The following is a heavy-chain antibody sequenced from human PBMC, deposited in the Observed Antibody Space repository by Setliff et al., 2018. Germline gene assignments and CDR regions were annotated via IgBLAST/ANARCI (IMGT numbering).Heavy chain of an antibody. Sequence: LPETLSLTCTVSGYSISSGYIWGWIRQPPGKGLEWVGNIGHTGSINYNPSLKSRLTISRDTSKNQVSLKLNSVTATDTAVYYCARAERGYSGNVLGYWGQGTLVTVSS. CDR1: GYSISSGYI. V-gene: IGHV4-38-2*02. CDR3: ARAERGYSGNVLGY. CDR2: IGHTGSI. D-gene: IGHD5-12*01. J-gene: IGHJ4*02.